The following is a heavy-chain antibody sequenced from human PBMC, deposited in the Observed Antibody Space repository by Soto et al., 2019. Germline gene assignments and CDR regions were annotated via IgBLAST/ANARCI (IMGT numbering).Heavy chain of an antibody. CDR3: ARASSGYDLWPYDFDY. Sequence: EVQLVESGGGLVQPGGSLRLSCAASGFTVSSNYMSWVRQAPGKGLEWVSVIYSGGSTYYADSVKGRFTISRDNSKNTLYLQMNSLRTEHTAVYYCARASSGYDLWPYDFDYWGQGPLVTPSS. CDR2: IYSGGST. CDR1: GFTVSSNY. J-gene: IGHJ4*02. V-gene: IGHV3-66*01. D-gene: IGHD5-12*01.